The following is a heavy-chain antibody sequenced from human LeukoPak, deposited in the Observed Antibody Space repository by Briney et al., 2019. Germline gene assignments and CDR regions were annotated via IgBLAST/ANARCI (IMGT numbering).Heavy chain of an antibody. Sequence: GGSLRLSCAASGFTFSNYVMGWVRQDPGKGLKWVSIINGSGSFTSYADSVKGRFTISRDNSKNTLYLQMSSLRAEDTAVYYCAKESPGDFDYWGQGTLVTVSS. J-gene: IGHJ4*02. CDR2: INGSGSFT. CDR1: GFTFSNYV. D-gene: IGHD3-10*01. V-gene: IGHV3-23*01. CDR3: AKESPGDFDY.